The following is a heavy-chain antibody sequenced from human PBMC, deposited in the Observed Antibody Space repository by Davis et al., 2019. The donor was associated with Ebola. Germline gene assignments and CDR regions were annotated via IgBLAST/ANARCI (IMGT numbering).Heavy chain of an antibody. V-gene: IGHV4-39*01. J-gene: IGHJ4*02. CDR2: IYYSGST. CDR3: ARLGSSSWLRDY. Sequence: SETLSLTCTVSGGSISSSSYYWGWIRQPPGKGLEWIGSIYYSGSTYYNPSLKSRVTISVDTSKNQFSLKLSSVTAADTAVYYCARLGSSSWLRDYWGQGTLVTVSS. D-gene: IGHD6-13*01. CDR1: GGSISSSSYY.